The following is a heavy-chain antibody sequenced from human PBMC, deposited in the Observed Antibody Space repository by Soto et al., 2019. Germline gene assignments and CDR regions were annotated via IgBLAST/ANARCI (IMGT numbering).Heavy chain of an antibody. Sequence: ASVKVSCKASGYTFTSYAMHCVRQAPGQRLEWMGWINAGNGNTKYSQKFQGRVTITRDTSASTAYMELSSLRSEDTAVYYCASSSTVPAAIGYWGQGTLVTVSS. J-gene: IGHJ4*02. CDR3: ASSSTVPAAIGY. D-gene: IGHD2-2*02. V-gene: IGHV1-3*01. CDR1: GYTFTSYA. CDR2: INAGNGNT.